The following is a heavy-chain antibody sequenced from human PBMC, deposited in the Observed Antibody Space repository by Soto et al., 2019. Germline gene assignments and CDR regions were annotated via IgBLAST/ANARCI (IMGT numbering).Heavy chain of an antibody. CDR3: ARVECSGGSCYSIDH. Sequence: GGSLRLSCAASGFTFNNYWMSWVRQAPGKGLEWVANIKQDGRAAWYVDSVKGRFTISRDNGRKSLYLQMNSLRAEDTAVYYCARVECSGGSCYSIDHWGQGTLVTVSS. J-gene: IGHJ4*02. D-gene: IGHD2-15*01. CDR1: GFTFNNYW. V-gene: IGHV3-7*02. CDR2: IKQDGRAA.